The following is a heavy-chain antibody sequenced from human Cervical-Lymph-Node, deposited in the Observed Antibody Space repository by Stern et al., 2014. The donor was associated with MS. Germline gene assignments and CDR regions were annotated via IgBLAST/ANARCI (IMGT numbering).Heavy chain of an antibody. CDR1: GFTFSSYG. CDR2: ISYDGSNK. CDR3: AKGGDGRFDY. Sequence: VQLLESGGGVVQPGRSLRLSWAASGFTFSSYGMNWVRQAPGKGLEWVAVISYDGSNKYYADSVKGRFTISRDNSKNTLYLQMNSLRAEDTAVYYCAKGGDGRFDYWGQGTLVTVSS. V-gene: IGHV3-30*18. J-gene: IGHJ4*02. D-gene: IGHD3-10*01.